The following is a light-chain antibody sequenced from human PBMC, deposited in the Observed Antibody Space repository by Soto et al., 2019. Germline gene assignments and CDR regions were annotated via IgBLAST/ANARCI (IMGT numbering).Light chain of an antibody. CDR3: QQFDRSPPSWT. J-gene: IGKJ1*01. CDR2: GAS. CDR1: QSVSSNY. V-gene: IGKV3-20*01. Sequence: ETVLTQSPGTLSLSPGERATLSCRAIQSVSSNYLAWYRHIPGQAPRLLIYGASTRPTGIPDRFSGSGSGTDFTLTISRLEPEDFAVYYCQQFDRSPPSWTFGQGTKVE.